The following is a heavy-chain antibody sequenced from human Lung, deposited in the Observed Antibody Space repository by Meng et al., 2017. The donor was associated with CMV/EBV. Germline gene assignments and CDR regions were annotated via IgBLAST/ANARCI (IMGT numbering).Heavy chain of an antibody. V-gene: IGHV4-39*02. Sequence: SXTXSLXXSVSAGSISSYGSFWGWIRQPPGKGLEWIGMIYYSGGTHYNPSLKSRVIVSVDTSKKNFSLKLSSVTASDTAVYYCVRYYDRSGHHYFDYWVQGSXVTVSS. CDR2: IYYSGGT. CDR1: AGSISSYGSF. CDR3: VRYYDRSGHHYFDY. D-gene: IGHD3-22*01. J-gene: IGHJ4*02.